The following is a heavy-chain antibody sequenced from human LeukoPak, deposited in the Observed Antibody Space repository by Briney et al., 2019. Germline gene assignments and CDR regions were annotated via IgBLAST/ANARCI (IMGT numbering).Heavy chain of an antibody. D-gene: IGHD6-19*01. J-gene: IGHJ4*02. V-gene: IGHV4-59*08. CDR1: GGSISCNY. CDR2: IYDSGST. CDR3: ARREYSSGWYYFDY. Sequence: SETLSLTCTVSGGSISCNYWSWIRQPPGKGLEWIGYIYDSGSTNYNPSLRSRVTISADTSKNQFSLKLSSVTAADTAVYYCARREYSSGWYYFDYWGQGTLVTVSS.